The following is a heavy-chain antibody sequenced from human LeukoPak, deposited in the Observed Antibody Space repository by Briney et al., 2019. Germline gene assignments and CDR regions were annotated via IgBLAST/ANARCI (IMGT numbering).Heavy chain of an antibody. D-gene: IGHD2-15*01. CDR1: GGSFSGYY. V-gene: IGHV3-11*01. CDR2: ISSSGSTI. Sequence: LSLTCAVYGGSFSGYYWSWIRQAPGKGLEWVSYISSSGSTIYYADSVKGRFTISRDNAKNSLYLQMNSLRAEDTAVYYCARGVAEFDYWGQGTLVTVSS. J-gene: IGHJ4*02. CDR3: ARGVAEFDY.